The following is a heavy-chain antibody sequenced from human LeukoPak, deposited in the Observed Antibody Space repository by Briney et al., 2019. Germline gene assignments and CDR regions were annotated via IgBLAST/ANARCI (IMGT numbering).Heavy chain of an antibody. CDR2: INWDGGST. Sequence: GGSLRLSCAASGFTFDEYGMSWVRQAPGKGLEWVSSINWDGGSTAYADSVQGRFTISRDNAKNSLHLQMKSLRAEDTALYYCARDSFSRSSLDYWGQGTLVTVSS. D-gene: IGHD2-2*01. CDR3: ARDSFSRSSLDY. J-gene: IGHJ4*02. V-gene: IGHV3-20*04. CDR1: GFTFDEYG.